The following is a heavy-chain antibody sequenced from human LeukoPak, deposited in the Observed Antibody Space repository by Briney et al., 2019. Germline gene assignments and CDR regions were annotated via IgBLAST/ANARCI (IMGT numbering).Heavy chain of an antibody. Sequence: GGTLRLSCAAAGFSVRSHGMSSVRQAAGEGLGCVSCVVARGDITYYKESVRGRFTISSDNFKNPVSLHLNSLRAEDTAMYYCANDDDGGRFNHWGPGTLVTVSS. J-gene: IGHJ1*01. V-gene: IGHV3-23*01. CDR2: VVARGDIT. D-gene: IGHD3-16*01. CDR1: GFSVRSHG. CDR3: ANDDDGGRFNH.